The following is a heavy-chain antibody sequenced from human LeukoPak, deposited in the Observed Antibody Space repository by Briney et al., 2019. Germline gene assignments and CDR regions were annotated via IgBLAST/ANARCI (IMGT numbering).Heavy chain of an antibody. CDR3: AREEERGGAFDI. D-gene: IGHD1-26*01. CDR2: INAGNGNT. Sequence: ASVKVSCKASGGTFSSYAMHWVRQAPGQRLEWMGWINAGNGNTKYSQKFQGRVTITRDTSASTAYMELSSLRSEDTAVYYCAREEERGGAFDIWGQGTMVTVSS. J-gene: IGHJ3*02. CDR1: GGTFSSYA. V-gene: IGHV1-3*01.